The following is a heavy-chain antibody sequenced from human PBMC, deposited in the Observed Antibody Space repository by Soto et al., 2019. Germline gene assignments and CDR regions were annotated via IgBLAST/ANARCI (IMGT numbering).Heavy chain of an antibody. CDR2: IFYGGST. D-gene: IGHD1-26*01. Sequence: EVQLVESGGGLVQPGGSLRLSCAASGFTVSTNYMTWVRLAPGKGLEWVSVIFYGGSTYYADSVKGRFTISRDNSKNTLYLQMNSLRAEATDVYYCATTGMGVTFYYYYYGMDVWGQGTTVTVSS. V-gene: IGHV3-66*01. J-gene: IGHJ6*02. CDR3: ATTGMGVTFYYYYYGMDV. CDR1: GFTVSTNY.